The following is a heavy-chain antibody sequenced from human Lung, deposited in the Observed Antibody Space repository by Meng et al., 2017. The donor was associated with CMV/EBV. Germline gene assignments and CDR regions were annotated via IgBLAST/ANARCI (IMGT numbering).Heavy chain of an antibody. Sequence: TFNSYTITWVRQAPRQGPEWMGRIVPALGVTNYAQQFQDRVNIIADKSTSTSYMELRSLRSDDTAIYYCAGRREVVVAAYFSYYFDHWGRGALVTVSS. CDR2: IVPALGVT. J-gene: IGHJ4*02. V-gene: IGHV1-69*02. D-gene: IGHD2-15*01. CDR3: AGRREVVVAAYFSYYFDH. CDR1: TFNSYT.